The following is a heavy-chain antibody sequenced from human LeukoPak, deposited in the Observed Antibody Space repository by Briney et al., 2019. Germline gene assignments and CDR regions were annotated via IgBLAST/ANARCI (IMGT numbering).Heavy chain of an antibody. Sequence: HPGGSLRLSCAASGFTFSSYAMSWVRQAPGKGLEWVSAISGSGGSTYYADSVKGRFTISRDNSKNTLYLQMNRLRAEDKAVYYCAKDPYDSSGYYTFDYWGQGTLVTVSS. D-gene: IGHD3-22*01. CDR3: AKDPYDSSGYYTFDY. CDR1: GFTFSSYA. V-gene: IGHV3-23*01. J-gene: IGHJ4*02. CDR2: ISGSGGST.